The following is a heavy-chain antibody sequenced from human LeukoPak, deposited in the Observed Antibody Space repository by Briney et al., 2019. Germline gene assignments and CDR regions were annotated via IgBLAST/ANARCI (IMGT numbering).Heavy chain of an antibody. CDR3: ARAYCTSISCYAADY. D-gene: IGHD2-2*01. CDR2: IWYDGSNK. Sequence: GGSLRLSCAASGFTFSSYGMHWVRQAPGKGLEWVAAIWYDGSNKYYADSVKGRFTISRDNSKNTLYLQMNSLRAEDTAVYHCARAYCTSISCYAADYWGQGTLVTVSS. J-gene: IGHJ4*02. CDR1: GFTFSSYG. V-gene: IGHV3-33*01.